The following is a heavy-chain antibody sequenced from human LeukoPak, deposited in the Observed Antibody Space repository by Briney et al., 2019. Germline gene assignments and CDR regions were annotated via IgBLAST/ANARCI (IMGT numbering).Heavy chain of an antibody. Sequence: GRSLRLSCAASVFTFSSYAMHWVRQAPGKGLEWVAVISYDGSNKYYADSVKGRFTISRDNSKNTLYLQMNSLRAEDTAVYYCAGDQKYCSSTSCYFVGDYWGQGTLVTVSS. V-gene: IGHV3-30-3*01. J-gene: IGHJ4*02. D-gene: IGHD2-2*01. CDR1: VFTFSSYA. CDR3: AGDQKYCSSTSCYFVGDY. CDR2: ISYDGSNK.